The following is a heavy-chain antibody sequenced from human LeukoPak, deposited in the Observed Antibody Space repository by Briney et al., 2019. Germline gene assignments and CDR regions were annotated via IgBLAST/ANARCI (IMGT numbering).Heavy chain of an antibody. D-gene: IGHD5-24*01. J-gene: IGHJ4*03. CDR1: GGSFSRYY. Sequence: PSETLSLTCAVYGGSFSRYYWSWIRQSPGKGLEWIAEIDHRGDTNYNPSVKSRVTISVDTSKNQFSLKVRSLSAADTALYYCARGATISETGYFDFWGQGTLVTVSS. V-gene: IGHV4-34*01. CDR2: IDHRGDT. CDR3: ARGATISETGYFDF.